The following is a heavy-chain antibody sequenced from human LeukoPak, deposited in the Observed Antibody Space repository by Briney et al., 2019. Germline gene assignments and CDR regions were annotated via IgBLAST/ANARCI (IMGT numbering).Heavy chain of an antibody. D-gene: IGHD3-22*01. CDR3: ARPSRTYYYDSSGYYY. J-gene: IGHJ4*02. V-gene: IGHV5-51*01. CDR1: GYSFTSYW. CDR2: IYPGDSDT. Sequence: GESLKISCKGSGYSFTSYWIGWVRQMPGKGPEWMGIIYPGDSDTRYSPSFQGQVTISADKSISTAYLQWSSLKASDTAMYYCARPSRTYYYDSSGYYYWGQGTLVTVSS.